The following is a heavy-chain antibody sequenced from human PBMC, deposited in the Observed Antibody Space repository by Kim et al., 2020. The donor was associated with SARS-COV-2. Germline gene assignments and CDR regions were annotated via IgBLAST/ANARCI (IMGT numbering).Heavy chain of an antibody. CDR3: ARVDYGDYVDCFDP. CDR1: GCSISSGGYY. D-gene: IGHD4-17*01. J-gene: IGHJ5*02. CDR2: TYYSEST. Sequence: SESLSLTCTVSGCSISSGGYYWSWIRQHPGKGLEGIRYTYYSESTYYNPTLKSRVTISVDTSKTQFSLKLSSVTAADTAEYYCARVDYGDYVDCFDPWGQGTLVTVSS. V-gene: IGHV4-31*03.